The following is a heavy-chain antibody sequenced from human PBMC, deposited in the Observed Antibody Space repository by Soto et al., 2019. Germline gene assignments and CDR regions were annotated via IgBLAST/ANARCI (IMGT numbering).Heavy chain of an antibody. V-gene: IGHV3-30*18. Sequence: GGSLRLSCAASGFTFSSYGMHWVRQAPGKGLEWVAVISYDGSNKYYADSVKGRFTISRDNSKNTLYLQMNSLRAEDTAVYYCAKDRYCTNGVCYNVDYWGQGTLVTVSS. D-gene: IGHD2-8*01. J-gene: IGHJ4*02. CDR3: AKDRYCTNGVCYNVDY. CDR1: GFTFSSYG. CDR2: ISYDGSNK.